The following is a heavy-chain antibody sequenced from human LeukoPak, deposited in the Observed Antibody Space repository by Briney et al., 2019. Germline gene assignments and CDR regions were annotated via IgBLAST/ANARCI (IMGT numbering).Heavy chain of an antibody. CDR2: ISSSSSYI. D-gene: IGHD4-17*01. V-gene: IGHV3-21*01. Sequence: GGSLRLSCAASGFTFNTHSMSWVRQAPGRGLEWVSSISSSSSYIYYADSVKGRFTISRDNAKNSLYLQMNSLRAEDTAMYYCARLLFTVTMKTDYWGQETLVTVSS. CDR1: GFTFNTHS. J-gene: IGHJ4*02. CDR3: ARLLFTVTMKTDY.